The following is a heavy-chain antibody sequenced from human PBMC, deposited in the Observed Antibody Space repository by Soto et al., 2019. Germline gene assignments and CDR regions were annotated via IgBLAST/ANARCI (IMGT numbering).Heavy chain of an antibody. V-gene: IGHV3-21*01. Sequence: PGGSLRLSCAASGFTFSSYVMNWVRQAPGKGLEWVSSISSSSTYIYYTDSVKGRFTISRDNAKNSLYLQMNSLRGEDTAVYYCARVLKTPLLGVCRGGSCYSSDHWGQGALVTVSS. CDR1: GFTFSSYV. CDR2: ISSSSTYI. D-gene: IGHD2-15*01. CDR3: ARVLKTPLLGVCRGGSCYSSDH. J-gene: IGHJ4*02.